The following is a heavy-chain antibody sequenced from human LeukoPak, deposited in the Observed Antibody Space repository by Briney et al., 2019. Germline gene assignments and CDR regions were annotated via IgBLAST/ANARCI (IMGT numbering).Heavy chain of an antibody. V-gene: IGHV5-51*01. CDR3: ARRARGDASGYYFSPQWYYFDY. CDR2: IYPGDSDT. Sequence: KPGESLKISCKGSGYSFTSYWIGWVRQMPGKGLEWMGIIYPGDSDTRYSPSFQGQVTIAADKSISNAYLQWSSLTASDTAMYYCARRARGDASGYYFSPQWYYFDYWGQGTLVTVSS. J-gene: IGHJ4*02. CDR1: GYSFTSYW. D-gene: IGHD3-22*01.